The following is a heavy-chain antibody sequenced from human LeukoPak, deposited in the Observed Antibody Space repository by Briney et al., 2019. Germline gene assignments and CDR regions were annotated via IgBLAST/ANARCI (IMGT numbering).Heavy chain of an antibody. CDR3: AKGPAGCSGGSCYDAFDV. Sequence: GGSLRLSCAASGFTFSSYAMSWVRQAPGKGLEWVSAMSGSGGSTYYADSVKGRFTISRDNSKNTLYLQMNSLRAEDTAVYYCAKGPAGCSGGSCYDAFDVWGQGTMVTVSS. J-gene: IGHJ3*01. D-gene: IGHD2-15*01. CDR1: GFTFSSYA. V-gene: IGHV3-23*01. CDR2: MSGSGGST.